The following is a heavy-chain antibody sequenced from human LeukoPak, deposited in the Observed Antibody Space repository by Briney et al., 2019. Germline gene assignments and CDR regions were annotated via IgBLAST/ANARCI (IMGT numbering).Heavy chain of an antibody. Sequence: SETLSLTCTVSGGSISSSDYYWGWIRQPPGKGLEWIGSLYYSGSTYYTPSLKSRLTMSVDTSKKQFSLKLSSVTAADMALYYCARGKRWLQLAESYYFDYWGQGALVTVSS. CDR1: GGSISSSDYY. V-gene: IGHV4-39*07. CDR3: ARGKRWLQLAESYYFDY. D-gene: IGHD5-24*01. J-gene: IGHJ4*02. CDR2: LYYSGST.